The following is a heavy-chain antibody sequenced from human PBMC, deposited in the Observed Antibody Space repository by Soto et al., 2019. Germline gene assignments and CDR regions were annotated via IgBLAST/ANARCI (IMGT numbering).Heavy chain of an antibody. J-gene: IGHJ4*02. Sequence: EVQLVESGGGLVKPGGSLRLSCAASGFTFSSYSMNWVRQAPGKGLELVSSITTSTNYIYYADSVKGRFTISRDNAKNSLYLQMNSLRGEDTAVYYCASSRGYRFDFWGQGTLVTVSS. CDR3: ASSRGYRFDF. V-gene: IGHV3-21*01. CDR1: GFTFSSYS. D-gene: IGHD5-18*01. CDR2: ITTSTNYI.